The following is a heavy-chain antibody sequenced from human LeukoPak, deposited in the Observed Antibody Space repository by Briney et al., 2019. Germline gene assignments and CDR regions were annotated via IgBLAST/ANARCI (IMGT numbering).Heavy chain of an antibody. CDR1: GFTFSSYA. V-gene: IGHV3-74*01. D-gene: IGHD3-9*01. J-gene: IGHJ4*02. Sequence: GGSLRLSCAASGFTFSSYAMHWVRQAPGKGLVWVARSNSDGSATIYADSVKGRFVISRDNSKNTLYLQMSSLRVEDTAMYYCAREWRGFEDYWGQGTLVTVSS. CDR2: SNSDGSAT. CDR3: AREWRGFEDY.